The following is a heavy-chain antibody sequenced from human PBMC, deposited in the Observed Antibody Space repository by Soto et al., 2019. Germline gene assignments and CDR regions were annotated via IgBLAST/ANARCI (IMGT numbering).Heavy chain of an antibody. CDR3: ARGAQVGWDKGAGDFEC. D-gene: IGHD6-19*01. CDR1: GFTFNLYA. J-gene: IGHJ4*02. CDR2: VSGGGRAT. V-gene: IGHV3-23*01. Sequence: GGSLRLSCAASGFTFNLYAMSWVRQAPGKGLEWVSAVSGGGRATFYADSVKGRFTISRDNSKNTLYLQMNTLRDEDTAVYYCARGAQVGWDKGAGDFECWGQGTLVTVSS.